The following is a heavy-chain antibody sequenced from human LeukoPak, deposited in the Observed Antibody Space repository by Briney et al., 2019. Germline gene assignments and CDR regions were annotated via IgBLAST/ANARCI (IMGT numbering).Heavy chain of an antibody. CDR1: GGSFSGYY. J-gene: IGHJ4*02. CDR3: ARVRSSRRDGYNR. CDR2: INHSGST. D-gene: IGHD5-24*01. V-gene: IGHV4-34*01. Sequence: KPSETLSLTCAVYGGSFSGYYWSWIRQPPGKGLEWIGEINHSGSTNYNPSLKSRVTISVDTSKNQFSPKLSSVTAADTAVYYCARVRSSRRDGYNRWGQGTLVTVSS.